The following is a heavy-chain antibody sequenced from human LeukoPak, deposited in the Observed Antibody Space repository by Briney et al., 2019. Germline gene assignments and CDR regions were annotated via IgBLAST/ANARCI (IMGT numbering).Heavy chain of an antibody. D-gene: IGHD1-14*01. CDR3: AKTAAVTGTLPHDY. CDR2: ISGSSDRI. Sequence: PGGSLRLSCVGPGFTFSSYAMTWVRQAPGKGLEWVSTISGSSDRIYYADSAQGRFIISRDNSKNSLYLEMNSLRAEDAAVYYCAKTAAVTGTLPHDYWGQGTLVTVSS. CDR1: GFTFSSYA. J-gene: IGHJ4*02. V-gene: IGHV3-23*01.